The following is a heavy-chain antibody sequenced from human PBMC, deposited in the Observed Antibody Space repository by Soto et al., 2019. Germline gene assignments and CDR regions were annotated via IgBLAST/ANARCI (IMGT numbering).Heavy chain of an antibody. Sequence: DVQLLESGGGLVQPGGSLRLSCAASGFTFRSYAMSWVRQAPGKGLEWVSGISGSGISTHYADSVKGRFTVSRDNSKKPLFLQMNSLRAEDPAVYNCAKEPVGPDWYFDPWGRGTLVTVSS. J-gene: IGHJ2*01. CDR3: AKEPVGPDWYFDP. V-gene: IGHV3-23*01. CDR1: GFTFRSYA. CDR2: ISGSGIST.